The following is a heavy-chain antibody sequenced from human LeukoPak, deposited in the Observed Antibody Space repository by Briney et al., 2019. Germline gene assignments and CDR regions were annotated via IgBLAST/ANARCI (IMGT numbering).Heavy chain of an antibody. Sequence: GGSLRLSCAASGFTFSRHWMTWVRQAPGKGLEWVANIKHDGSEKNYVDSVKGRFTISRDNAKNSLYLQMNGLRAEDTAVYYCATPLDYYDRSDSHQGGDWGQGTLVTVSS. CDR1: GFTFSRHW. V-gene: IGHV3-7*03. CDR3: ATPLDYYDRSDSHQGGD. CDR2: IKHDGSEK. D-gene: IGHD3-22*01. J-gene: IGHJ4*02.